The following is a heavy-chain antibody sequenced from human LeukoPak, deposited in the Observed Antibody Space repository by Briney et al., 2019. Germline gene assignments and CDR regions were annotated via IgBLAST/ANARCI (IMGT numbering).Heavy chain of an antibody. D-gene: IGHD6-13*01. CDR3: ARSYSSSDHYYYYGMDV. V-gene: IGHV4-59*08. J-gene: IGHJ6*02. CDR2: INYIRTT. Sequence: SETLSLTCTVSGGSISSYYWNWIRQPPGKGLEWIGYINYIRTTDYNPFIKSRVTISLDTSKNRFSLKLSSVTAADTAMYYCARSYSSSDHYYYYGMDVWGQGTTVTVSS. CDR1: GGSISSYY.